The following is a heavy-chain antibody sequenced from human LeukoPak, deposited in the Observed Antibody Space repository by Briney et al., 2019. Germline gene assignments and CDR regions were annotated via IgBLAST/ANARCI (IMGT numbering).Heavy chain of an antibody. CDR2: NGDSGTTK. J-gene: IGHJ4*02. V-gene: IGHV3-11*01. Sequence: GGSLRLSCAASGFTFSDYYMSWIRQAPGKGLEWVSYNGDSGTTKYYAGSVKGRFTISWDNAKNSLFLQMNSLRAEDTAVYYCASQDCSTTSCYLPYWGQGTLVTVSS. CDR1: GFTFSDYY. CDR3: ASQDCSTTSCYLPY. D-gene: IGHD2-2*01.